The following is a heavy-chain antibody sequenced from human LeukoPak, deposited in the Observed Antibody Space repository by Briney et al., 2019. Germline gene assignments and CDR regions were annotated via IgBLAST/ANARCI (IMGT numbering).Heavy chain of an antibody. J-gene: IGHJ4*02. CDR3: ARSYYYDSSEVDY. CDR1: GYTFTGYY. D-gene: IGHD3-22*01. V-gene: IGHV1-2*02. Sequence: ASVKVSCKASGYTFTGYYMHWVRQAPGQGLEWMGGINPNSGGTNYAQKFQGRVTMTRDTSISTAYMELSRLRSDDTAVYYCARSYYYDSSEVDYWGQGTLVTVSS. CDR2: INPNSGGT.